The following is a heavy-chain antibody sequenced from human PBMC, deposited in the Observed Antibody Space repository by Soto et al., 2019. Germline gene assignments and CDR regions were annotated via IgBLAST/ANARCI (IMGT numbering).Heavy chain of an antibody. CDR3: AKDTAGSGYWGRVDY. CDR1: GFTFDDYA. V-gene: IGHV3-9*01. J-gene: IGHJ4*02. D-gene: IGHD3-22*01. CDR2: ISWNSGSI. Sequence: EVQLVESGGGLVQPGRSLRLSCAASGFTFDDYAMHWVRQAPGKGLEWVSGISWNSGSIGYADSVKGRFTISRDNAKNSLYLQMNSLRAEDTALYYCAKDTAGSGYWGRVDYWGQGTLVTVSS.